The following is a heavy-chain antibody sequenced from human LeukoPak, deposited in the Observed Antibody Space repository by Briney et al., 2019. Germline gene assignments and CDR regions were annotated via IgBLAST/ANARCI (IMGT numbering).Heavy chain of an antibody. Sequence: GASVKVSCKASGYTFTSYGISWVRQAPGQGLEWMGWMNPNSGNTGYAQKFQGRVTITRNTSISTAYMELSSLRSEDTAVYYCARGSSSFPLDYYYYSMDVWGKGTTVTVSS. CDR2: MNPNSGNT. D-gene: IGHD6-6*01. CDR3: ARGSSSFPLDYYYYSMDV. J-gene: IGHJ6*03. CDR1: GYTFTSYG. V-gene: IGHV1-8*03.